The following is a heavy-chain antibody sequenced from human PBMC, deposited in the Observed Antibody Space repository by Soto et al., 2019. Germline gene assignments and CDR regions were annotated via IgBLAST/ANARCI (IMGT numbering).Heavy chain of an antibody. CDR1: GGSMRSYY. CDR2: IYSRGDT. CDR3: AGIGEDVYDEMDV. D-gene: IGHD3-22*01. V-gene: IGHV4-4*07. J-gene: IGHJ6*02. Sequence: SETLSLTCSVSGGSMRSYYWNWPRHPAGKGMEWIGRIYSRGDTNYNPSVKSRVTMSVDTSKNEFSLRLTSVTAADTAVYYCAGIGEDVYDEMDVWGQGTTVTVSS.